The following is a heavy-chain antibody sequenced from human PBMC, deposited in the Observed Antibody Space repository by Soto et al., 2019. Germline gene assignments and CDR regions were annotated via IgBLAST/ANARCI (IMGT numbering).Heavy chain of an antibody. J-gene: IGHJ6*02. CDR3: AREGYSDTYSYYQTLDV. CDR1: GFTVSSCA. D-gene: IGHD4-17*01. V-gene: IGHV3-7*03. Sequence: PGGSLRLSCVASGFTVSSCAMTWVRQAPGKGLEWVANIKQDGSETNYVDSVKGRFTISRDNAKNSLYLEMNNLRVEDTAVYYCAREGYSDTYSYYQTLDVWGQGTTVTVSS. CDR2: IKQDGSET.